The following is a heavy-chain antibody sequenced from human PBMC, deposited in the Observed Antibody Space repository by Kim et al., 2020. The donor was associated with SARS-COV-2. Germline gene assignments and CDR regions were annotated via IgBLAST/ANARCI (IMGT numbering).Heavy chain of an antibody. J-gene: IGHJ4*02. CDR1: GYTFTSYG. V-gene: IGHV1-18*01. D-gene: IGHD5-18*01. CDR2: ISAYNGNT. CDR3: ARDLRGGNGGYSYDY. Sequence: ASVKVSCKASGYTFTSYGISWVRQAPGQGLEWMGWISAYNGNTNYAQKLQGRVTMTTNTSTSTAYMELRSLRSDDTAVYYCARDLRGGNGGYSYDYWGQGTLVTVSS.